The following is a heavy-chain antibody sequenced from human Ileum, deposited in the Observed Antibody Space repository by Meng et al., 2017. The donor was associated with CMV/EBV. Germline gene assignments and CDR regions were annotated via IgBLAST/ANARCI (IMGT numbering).Heavy chain of an antibody. CDR3: ATERGGCSATTCWGFDQ. D-gene: IGHD2-2*01. Sequence: GGSLRLSCAASGLSFSYAWMSWVRLTPGGGLEWLGNIKSKPSGGTTDYAAPVKGRFTISRDDSKTTLYLQMNGLKIEDTGMYYCATERGGCSATTCWGFDQWGQGTLVTVSS. J-gene: IGHJ4*02. V-gene: IGHV3-15*01. CDR1: GLSFSYAW. CDR2: IKSKPSGGTT.